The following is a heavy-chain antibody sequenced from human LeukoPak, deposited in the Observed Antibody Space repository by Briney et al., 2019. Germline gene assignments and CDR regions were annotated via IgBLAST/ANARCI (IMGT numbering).Heavy chain of an antibody. J-gene: IGHJ4*02. Sequence: ASVKVSCKASGFPLSDSYIHWVRQAPGQGLEWMGYINPRSGGTSSPQKFKGRVTLTADTINTAYMVLSSLISDDTAIYYCVREGSGLLTKNFDYWGQGTLVTVSS. V-gene: IGHV1-2*02. CDR3: VREGSGLLTKNFDY. CDR2: INPRSGGT. D-gene: IGHD2-15*01. CDR1: GFPLSDSY.